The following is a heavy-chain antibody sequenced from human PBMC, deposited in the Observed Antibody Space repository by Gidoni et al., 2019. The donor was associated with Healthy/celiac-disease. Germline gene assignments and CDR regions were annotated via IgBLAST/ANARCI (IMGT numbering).Heavy chain of an antibody. Sequence: VAVISYDGSNKYYADSVKGRFTISRDNSKNTLYLQMNSLRAEDTAVYYCARELPLAAAGEGAAFDIWGQGTMVTVSS. J-gene: IGHJ3*02. D-gene: IGHD6-13*01. V-gene: IGHV3-30-3*01. CDR3: ARELPLAAAGEGAAFDI. CDR2: ISYDGSNK.